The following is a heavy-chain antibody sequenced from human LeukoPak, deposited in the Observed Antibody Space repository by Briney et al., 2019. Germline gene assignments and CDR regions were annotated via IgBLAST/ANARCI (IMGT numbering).Heavy chain of an antibody. CDR1: GVSISSSNSY. Sequence: SETLSLTCTVSGVSISSSNSYWSWIRQPPGKGLEWIGEINHSGGTNYNPSLKSRVTISVDTSKNQFSLKLSSVTAADTAVYYCARGGRQWLVDWVIGVVDYWGQGTLVTVSS. J-gene: IGHJ4*02. V-gene: IGHV4-39*07. D-gene: IGHD6-19*01. CDR3: ARGGRQWLVDWVIGVVDY. CDR2: INHSGGT.